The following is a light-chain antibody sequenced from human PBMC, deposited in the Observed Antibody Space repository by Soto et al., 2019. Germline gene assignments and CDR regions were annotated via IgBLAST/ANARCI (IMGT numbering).Light chain of an antibody. CDR3: QQYASSPRT. J-gene: IGKJ1*01. Sequence: EIVLTQSPGTLSLSPGERATLSCRASQSVNNNYLAWYQQKPGQPPRLLIYGASTMATGIPDRFSGSESGTDFTLSISRLQPEDFAVYYCQQYASSPRTFGQGTQVESK. CDR2: GAS. CDR1: QSVNNNY. V-gene: IGKV3-20*01.